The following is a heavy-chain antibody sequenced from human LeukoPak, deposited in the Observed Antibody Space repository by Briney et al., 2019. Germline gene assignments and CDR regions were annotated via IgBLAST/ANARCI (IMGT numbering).Heavy chain of an antibody. CDR1: GFTFSNYE. J-gene: IGHJ4*02. CDR2: ISSSGDTI. CDR3: ARVLPYFDY. Sequence: GGSLRLSCAASGFTFSNYEMNWVRQAPGKGLEWVSYISSSGDTIYYADSVKGRFTISRGNAKKSLYLQMNSLRAEDTAVYYCARVLPYFDYWGQGTLVTVSS. V-gene: IGHV3-48*03.